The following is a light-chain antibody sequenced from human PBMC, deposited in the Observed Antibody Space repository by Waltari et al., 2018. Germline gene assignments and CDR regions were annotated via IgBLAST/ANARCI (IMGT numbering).Light chain of an antibody. Sequence: EIVLTQSPGTLSLSPGERATLSRRASQSVSSSYLAWYQQKPGQAPRPLIYGASSRATGSPDDCGGCGCGTDFTITISRLEPEDFAVYYCQQYGSSRTWTFGQGTKVEIK. V-gene: IGKV3-20*01. CDR3: QQYGSSRTWT. J-gene: IGKJ1*01. CDR2: GAS. CDR1: QSVSSSY.